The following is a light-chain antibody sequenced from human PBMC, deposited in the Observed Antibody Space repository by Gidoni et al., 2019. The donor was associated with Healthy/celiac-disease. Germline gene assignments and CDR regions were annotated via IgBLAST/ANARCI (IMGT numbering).Light chain of an antibody. CDR2: DAS. V-gene: IGKV3-11*01. J-gene: IGKJ1*01. CDR3: QQRSNWPPWT. Sequence: EIVLTQSPATLSLSPGERATLSCRASQSVSSYVAWYQQKPGQAPRLLIYDASNRATGIPARFSGSGSVTDFTLTISSLEPEDFAVYYCQQRSNWPPWTFGQXTKVEIK. CDR1: QSVSSY.